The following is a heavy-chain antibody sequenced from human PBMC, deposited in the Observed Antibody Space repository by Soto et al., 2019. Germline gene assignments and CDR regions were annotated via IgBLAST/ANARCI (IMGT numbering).Heavy chain of an antibody. Sequence: GGSLRLSCAASGFTFDDCAMHWVRQVPGKGLEWVSSLSWNGGTIGYADSVKGRFTISRDNAKNSLYLQMNNLRPEDTALYYCAKGTDVRVTSDFDHWGLGTLVTVSS. CDR3: AKGTDVRVTSDFDH. J-gene: IGHJ4*02. CDR1: GFTFDDCA. CDR2: LSWNGGTI. V-gene: IGHV3-9*01. D-gene: IGHD2-21*02.